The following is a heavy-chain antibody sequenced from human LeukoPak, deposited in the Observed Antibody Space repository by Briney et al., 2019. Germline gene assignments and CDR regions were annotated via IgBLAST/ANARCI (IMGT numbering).Heavy chain of an antibody. J-gene: IGHJ5*02. V-gene: IGHV3-15*01. CDR3: ARGGFMKDIAAAGTGYKT. CDR2: IKSRIDGGTT. CDR1: GFTFSNAW. Sequence: PGGSLRLSCAASGFTFSNAWMSWVRQAPGKGLEWVGRIKSRIDGGTTDYAAPVKGRFTISRDDSKNTLYLQMNSLKIEDTAVYYCARGGFMKDIAAAGTGYKTWGQGTLVTVSS. D-gene: IGHD6-13*01.